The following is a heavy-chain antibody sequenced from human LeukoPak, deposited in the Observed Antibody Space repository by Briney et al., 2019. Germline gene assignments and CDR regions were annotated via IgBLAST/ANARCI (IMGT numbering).Heavy chain of an antibody. J-gene: IGHJ4*02. Sequence: PGGSLRLSCAASGFTFSSYGMHWVRQAPGKGLEWVAVISYDGSNKYYADSVKGRFTISRDNSKNTLYLQMNSLRAEDTAVYYCAKLACSGGSCYPGYWGQGTLVTVSS. CDR1: GFTFSSYG. CDR2: ISYDGSNK. D-gene: IGHD2-15*01. CDR3: AKLACSGGSCYPGY. V-gene: IGHV3-30*18.